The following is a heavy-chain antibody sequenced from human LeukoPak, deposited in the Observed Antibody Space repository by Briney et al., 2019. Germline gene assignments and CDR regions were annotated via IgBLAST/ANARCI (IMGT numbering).Heavy chain of an antibody. D-gene: IGHD3-22*01. CDR3: ASDSYYYDSSGYYKDY. CDR1: GYTFSSYA. CDR2: VSYDGSNK. V-gene: IGHV3-30-3*01. J-gene: IGHJ4*02. Sequence: GGSLRLSCAASGYTFSSYAMHWVRPAPGKGLEWVAVVSYDGSNKYYADSVKGRFTISRDNSKNTLYLQMSSLRAEDTAVYYCASDSYYYDSSGYYKDYWGQGTLVTVSS.